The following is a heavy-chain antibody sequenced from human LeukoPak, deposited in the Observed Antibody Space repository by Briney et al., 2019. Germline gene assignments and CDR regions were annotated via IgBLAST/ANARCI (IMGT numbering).Heavy chain of an antibody. D-gene: IGHD3-16*02. V-gene: IGHV3-48*04. J-gene: IGHJ5*02. CDR3: ARDYRIP. CDR1: GFTVSSYS. CDR2: ISSSSSTI. Sequence: QAGGSLRLSCAASGFTVSSYSMNWVRQARGKGLEWVSYISSSSSTIYYADSVKGRFTIARDNAKNSLYLQMNSLRAEDTAVYYCARDYRIPWGQGTLVTVSS.